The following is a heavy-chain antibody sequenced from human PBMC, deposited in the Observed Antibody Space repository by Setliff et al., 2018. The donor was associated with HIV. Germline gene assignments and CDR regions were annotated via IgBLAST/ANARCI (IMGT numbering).Heavy chain of an antibody. Sequence: ASVKVSCKASGYTFTSYGISWVRQAPGQGLERMGWISTYNGNTNYAQKVQGRVIMTTDTSTSTAYMELRSLRSDDTAVYYCARTYYYDSSGYYGYYYYYYMDVWGKGTTVTVSS. J-gene: IGHJ6*03. V-gene: IGHV1-18*04. CDR2: ISTYNGNT. D-gene: IGHD3-22*01. CDR1: GYTFTSYG. CDR3: ARTYYYDSSGYYGYYYYYYMDV.